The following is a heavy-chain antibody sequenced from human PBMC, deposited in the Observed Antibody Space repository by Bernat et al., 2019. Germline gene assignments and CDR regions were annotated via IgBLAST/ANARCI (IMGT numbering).Heavy chain of an antibody. Sequence: QVTLRESGPALVKPTQTLTLTCTFSGFSLSTSGMCVSWIRQPPGKALEWLALIDWDDDKYYSTSLKTRLTISKDTSKNPGVLTKTNMDPVDTATYYCSRVPNIAAAWGAIDYWGQGTLVTVSS. CDR2: IDWDDDK. V-gene: IGHV2-70*01. CDR1: GFSLSTSGMC. J-gene: IGHJ4*02. D-gene: IGHD6-13*01. CDR3: SRVPNIAAAWGAIDY.